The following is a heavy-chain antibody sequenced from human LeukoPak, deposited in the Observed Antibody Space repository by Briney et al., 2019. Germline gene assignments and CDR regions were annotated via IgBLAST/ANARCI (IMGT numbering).Heavy chain of an antibody. CDR2: ITSSGAYT. Sequence: PGGSLRLSCAASGFTFSSYAMSWVRQAPGKGLEWVSAITSSGAYTFYADSVKGRLTIPRDNSRNTLYLQMNSLRAEDTAIYYCVRDEDLYSPTWYVFDYWGQGTLVTVSS. V-gene: IGHV3-23*01. CDR1: GFTFSSYA. D-gene: IGHD5-12*01. CDR3: VRDEDLYSPTWYVFDY. J-gene: IGHJ4*02.